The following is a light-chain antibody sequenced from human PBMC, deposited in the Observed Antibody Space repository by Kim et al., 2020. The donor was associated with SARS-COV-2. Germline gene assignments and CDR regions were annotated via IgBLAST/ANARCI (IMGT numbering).Light chain of an antibody. CDR2: DVS. V-gene: IGLV2-11*01. CDR3: CSYAGSYTWV. CDR1: SSDVGGYNY. J-gene: IGLJ3*02. Sequence: GQSVTISCTGTSSDVGGYNYVSWYQQHPGKAPKLMIYDVSKRPSGVPDRFSGSKSGNTAYLTISGLQAEDEADYYCCSYAGSYTWVFGGGTKLTVL.